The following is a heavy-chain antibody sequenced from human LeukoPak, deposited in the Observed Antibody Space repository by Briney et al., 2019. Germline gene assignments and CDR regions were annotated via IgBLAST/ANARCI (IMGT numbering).Heavy chain of an antibody. Sequence: ASVKVSCKASGGTFSSYAISWVRQAPGQGLEWMGGIIPIFGTANYAQKLQGRVTMTTDTSTSTAYMELRSLRSDDTAVYYCARDIGYCSGGSCLDWGQGTLVTVSS. CDR2: IIPIFGTA. V-gene: IGHV1-69*05. CDR3: ARDIGYCSGGSCLD. D-gene: IGHD2-15*01. J-gene: IGHJ4*02. CDR1: GGTFSSYA.